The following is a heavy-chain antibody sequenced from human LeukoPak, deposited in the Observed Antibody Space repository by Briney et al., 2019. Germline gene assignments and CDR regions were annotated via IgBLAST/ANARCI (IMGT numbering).Heavy chain of an antibody. J-gene: IGHJ4*02. Sequence: GGSLRLSCAASGFTVSSNYMSWVRQAPGKGLEWVSVIYSGGSTYYADSVKGRFTISRDNSKNTLYLQMNSLRAEDTAVYYCIRGTAGAPGNDYWGQGTLVTVSS. CDR3: IRGTAGAPGNDY. CDR2: IYSGGST. D-gene: IGHD1-26*01. CDR1: GFTVSSNY. V-gene: IGHV3-66*01.